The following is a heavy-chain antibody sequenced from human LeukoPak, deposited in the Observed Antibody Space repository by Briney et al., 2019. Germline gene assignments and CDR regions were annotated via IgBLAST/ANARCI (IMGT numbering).Heavy chain of an antibody. CDR2: ISSSGADI. J-gene: IGHJ4*02. Sequence: GSLRLSCAASGFTFSSYAMSWVRQAPGRGLEWVSGISSSGADIPYADSVKGRFTISRDNSKNTLYLQMNSLRAEDTAVYYCAKGGNGKYFDYWGQGTLVTVSS. CDR3: AKGGNGKYFDY. D-gene: IGHD4-23*01. CDR1: GFTFSSYA. V-gene: IGHV3-23*01.